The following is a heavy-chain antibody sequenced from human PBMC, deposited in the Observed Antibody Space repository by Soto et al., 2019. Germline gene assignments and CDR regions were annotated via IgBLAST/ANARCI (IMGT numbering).Heavy chain of an antibody. CDR2: IKEDGSKQ. CDR1: GFTFINYG. V-gene: IGHV3-7*03. D-gene: IGHD1-7*01. CDR3: ARGTRNPGLDN. J-gene: IGHJ4*02. Sequence: PGGSLRLCCAASGFTFINYGVNWVSQAPGKGLEWVGNIKEDGSKQGYVDSVRGRFTISRDNAKNSLYLQINSLRAEDTAVYYCARGTRNPGLDNWGQGTLVTVSS.